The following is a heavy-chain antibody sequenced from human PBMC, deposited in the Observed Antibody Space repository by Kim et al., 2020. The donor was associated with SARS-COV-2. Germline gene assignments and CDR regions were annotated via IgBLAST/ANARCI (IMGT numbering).Heavy chain of an antibody. V-gene: IGHV3-23*01. CDR3: AKDFFYSNFLFDY. Sequence: YADSVKGRLTISRDNSKNTLYLQMNSLRAEDTAVYYCAKDFFYSNFLFDYWGQGTLVTVSS. J-gene: IGHJ4*02. D-gene: IGHD4-4*01.